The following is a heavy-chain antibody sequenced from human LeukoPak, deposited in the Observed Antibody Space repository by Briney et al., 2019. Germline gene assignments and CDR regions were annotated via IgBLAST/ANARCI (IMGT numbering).Heavy chain of an antibody. V-gene: IGHV1-46*01. Sequence: ASVKVSCKASGYTFTSYYMHWVRQAPGQGLEWMGIIIPSGGSTSNAQTFQGRVTMTMDMSTSTDYMELSSLRSEDTAVYYWARDKSVEDSAWWFDPWGQGTLVTVSS. D-gene: IGHD1-26*01. CDR3: ARDKSVEDSAWWFDP. CDR2: IIPSGGST. CDR1: GYTFTSYY. J-gene: IGHJ5*02.